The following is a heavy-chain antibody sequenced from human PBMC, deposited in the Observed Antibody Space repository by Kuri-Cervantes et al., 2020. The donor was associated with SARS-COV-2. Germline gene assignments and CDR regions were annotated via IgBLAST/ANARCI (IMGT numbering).Heavy chain of an antibody. CDR1: GFTFSNAW. Sequence: GGSLRLSCAASGFTFSNAWMSWVRQAPGKGLEWVGRIKSKTDGGTTDYAAPVKGRFTISRDDSKNTLYLQMNSLKAEDTAVYYCARDGYTEFPTDAFDIWGQGTMVTVSS. CDR3: ARDGYTEFPTDAFDI. CDR2: IKSKTDGGTT. J-gene: IGHJ3*02. D-gene: IGHD5-18*01. V-gene: IGHV3-15*01.